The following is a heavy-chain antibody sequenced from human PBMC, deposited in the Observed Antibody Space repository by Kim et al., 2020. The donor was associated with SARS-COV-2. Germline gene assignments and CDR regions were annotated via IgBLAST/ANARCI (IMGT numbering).Heavy chain of an antibody. V-gene: IGHV4-4*02. CDR3: ARVYLVATFSYGYMDV. D-gene: IGHD5-12*01. Sequence: SETLSLTCAVSGGSISSSNWWSWVRQPPGKGLEWIGEIYHSGSTNYNPSLKSRVTISVDKSKNQFSLKLSSVTAADTAVYYCARVYLVATFSYGYMDVWGKGTTVTVSS. CDR2: IYHSGST. J-gene: IGHJ6*03. CDR1: GGSISSSNW.